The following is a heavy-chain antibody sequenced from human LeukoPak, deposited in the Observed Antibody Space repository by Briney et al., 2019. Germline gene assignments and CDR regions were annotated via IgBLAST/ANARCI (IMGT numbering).Heavy chain of an antibody. V-gene: IGHV1-18*01. CDR1: GYTFTSYG. J-gene: IGHJ5*02. Sequence: GASVKVSCKASGYTFTSYGISWVRQAPGQGLEWMEWISAYNGNTNYAQKLQGRVTMTTDTSTSTAYMELRSLRSDDTAVYYCAGQPGTTVTSDNWFDPWGQGTLVTVSS. CDR3: AGQPGTTVTSDNWFDP. D-gene: IGHD4-11*01. CDR2: ISAYNGNT.